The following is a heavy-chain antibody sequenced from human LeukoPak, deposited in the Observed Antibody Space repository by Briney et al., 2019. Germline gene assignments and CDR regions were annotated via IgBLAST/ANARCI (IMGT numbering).Heavy chain of an antibody. Sequence: ASVKVSCKASGYTFTGYYMHWVRQAPGQGLEWMGWINPNSGGTNYAQKFQGRVTMTRDTSISTAYMELSRLRSDDTAVYYCARVKWDQGWFDPWGQGTLVTVSS. CDR1: GYTFTGYY. V-gene: IGHV1-2*02. J-gene: IGHJ5*02. D-gene: IGHD1-26*01. CDR2: INPNSGGT. CDR3: ARVKWDQGWFDP.